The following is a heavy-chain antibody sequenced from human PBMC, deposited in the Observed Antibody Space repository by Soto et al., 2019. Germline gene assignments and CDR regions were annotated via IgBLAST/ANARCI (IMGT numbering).Heavy chain of an antibody. CDR2: IIPIFGTA. D-gene: IGHD6-19*01. CDR1: GGTFSSCA. Sequence: SVKVSCKASGGTFSSCAISWVRQAPGQGLEWMGGIIPIFGTANYAQKFQGRVTITADESTSTAYMELSSLRSEDTAVYYCARSKDDYDSSGWYDDYWGQGTLVTVSS. J-gene: IGHJ4*02. V-gene: IGHV1-69*13. CDR3: ARSKDDYDSSGWYDDY.